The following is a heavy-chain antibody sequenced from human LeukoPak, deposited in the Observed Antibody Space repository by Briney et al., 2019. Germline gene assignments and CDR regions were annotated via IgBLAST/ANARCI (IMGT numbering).Heavy chain of an antibody. V-gene: IGHV1-2*02. CDR2: INPNSGGT. CDR1: GYTFTGYY. J-gene: IGHJ5*02. D-gene: IGHD2-2*01. CDR3: ARGGAGNIVVVPAAIHHWFDP. Sequence: GASVKVSCKASGYTFTGYYMHWVRQAPGQGLEWMGWINPNSGGTNYAQKFQGRVTMTRDTSISTAYMELSRPRSDDTAVYYCARGGAGNIVVVPAAIHHWFDPWGQGTLVTVSS.